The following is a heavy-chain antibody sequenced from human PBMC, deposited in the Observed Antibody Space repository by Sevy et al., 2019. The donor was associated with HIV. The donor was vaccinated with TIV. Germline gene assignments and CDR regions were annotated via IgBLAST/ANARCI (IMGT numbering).Heavy chain of an antibody. Sequence: SETLSLTCTVSGGSISSGSYYWGWIRHPPAKGLDWIARIYYSGRTYYKSYLKSRVTISVDTSKNQFSLKVRSVSAADAAVYYCARHPIPRGGTDARPDDAFDIWGQGTMVTVSS. D-gene: IGHD6-6*01. CDR1: GGSISSGSYY. J-gene: IGHJ3*02. CDR3: ARHPIPRGGTDARPDDAFDI. V-gene: IGHV4-39*01. CDR2: IYYSGRT.